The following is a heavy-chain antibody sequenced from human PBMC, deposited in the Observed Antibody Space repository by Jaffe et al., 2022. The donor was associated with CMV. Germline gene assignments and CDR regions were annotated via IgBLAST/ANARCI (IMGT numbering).Heavy chain of an antibody. Sequence: QVQLQESGPGLVKPSETLSLTCTVSGGSISSYYWSWIRQPPGKGLEWIGYIYYSGSTNYNPSLKSRVTISVDTSKNQFSLKLSSVTAADTAVYYCARVRTNTVTTFGRYWYFDLWGRGTLVTVSS. CDR3: ARVRTNTVTTFGRYWYFDL. CDR2: IYYSGST. V-gene: IGHV4-59*01. CDR1: GGSISSYY. J-gene: IGHJ2*01. D-gene: IGHD4-17*01.